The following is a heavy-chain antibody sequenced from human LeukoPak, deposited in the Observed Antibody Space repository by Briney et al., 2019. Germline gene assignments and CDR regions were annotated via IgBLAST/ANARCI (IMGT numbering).Heavy chain of an antibody. D-gene: IGHD5-24*01. V-gene: IGHV1-8*03. Sequence: GASVKVSCKASGYTFTSYDINWVRQATGQGLEWMGWMNPNSGNTGYAQKFQGRVTITRNTSISTAYMELSSLRSEDTAVYYCARVKPWDGYNPYYFDYWGQGTLLTVSS. CDR3: ARVKPWDGYNPYYFDY. CDR2: MNPNSGNT. CDR1: GYTFTSYD. J-gene: IGHJ4*02.